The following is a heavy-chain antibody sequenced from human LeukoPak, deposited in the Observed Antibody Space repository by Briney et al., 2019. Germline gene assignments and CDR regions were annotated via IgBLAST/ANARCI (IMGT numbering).Heavy chain of an antibody. V-gene: IGHV4-30-4*01. Sequence: SETLSLTCTVSGGSISSGDYYWSWIRQPPGKGLEWIGYIYYSGSTYYNPSLKSRVTISVDTSKNQFSLKLSSVTAADTAVYYCARHLSSGSSWYNDYWGQGTLVTVSS. D-gene: IGHD6-13*01. CDR2: IYYSGST. CDR3: ARHLSSGSSWYNDY. J-gene: IGHJ4*02. CDR1: GGSISSGDYY.